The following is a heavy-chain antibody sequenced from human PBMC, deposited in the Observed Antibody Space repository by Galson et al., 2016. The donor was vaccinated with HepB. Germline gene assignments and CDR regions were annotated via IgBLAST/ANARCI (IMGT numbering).Heavy chain of an antibody. CDR2: INHSGTT. D-gene: IGHD3-22*01. Sequence: SETLSLTCVVSGGSFSGYYWTWIRQSPGKGLEWLGEINHSGTTDYNPSVRGRITISIDTSQRQVSLNLTSVTAADTAVYYCARPRGTYYYEHSGGPIRPFLHWGQGALVTVSS. CDR1: GGSFSGYY. V-gene: IGHV4-34*01. J-gene: IGHJ1*01. CDR3: ARPRGTYYYEHSGGPIRPFLH.